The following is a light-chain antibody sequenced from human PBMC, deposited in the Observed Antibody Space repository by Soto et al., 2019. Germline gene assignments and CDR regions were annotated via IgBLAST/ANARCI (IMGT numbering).Light chain of an antibody. Sequence: EIVLTQSPSTLSLSPGERATLSCRASQSVSSSYLAWYQQKPGQAPRLLIYGASSRATGIPDRFSGSGSGTDFTLTISSLEPEDFAVYYCQQRSNWSITFGQGTRLEI. J-gene: IGKJ5*01. CDR3: QQRSNWSIT. CDR1: QSVSSSY. CDR2: GAS. V-gene: IGKV3D-20*02.